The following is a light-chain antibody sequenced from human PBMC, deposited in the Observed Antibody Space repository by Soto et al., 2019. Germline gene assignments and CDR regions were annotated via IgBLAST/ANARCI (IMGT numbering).Light chain of an antibody. J-gene: IGKJ2*01. CDR1: QRIRSN. V-gene: IGKV3-15*01. CDR2: GAS. CDR3: QQYKDWPPYT. Sequence: EILMTQSQATLSFSPGERATLSCRASQRIRSNVAWYQQKPGQAPRLLIYGASTRATGVPARFSGGGSGTEFTLTISSLQSEDFAVYFCQQYKDWPPYTFGQGTKLEIK.